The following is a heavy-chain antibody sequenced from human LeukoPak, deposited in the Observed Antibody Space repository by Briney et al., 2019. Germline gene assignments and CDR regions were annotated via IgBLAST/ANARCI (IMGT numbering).Heavy chain of an antibody. D-gene: IGHD5-18*01. J-gene: IGHJ4*02. V-gene: IGHV3-48*01. CDR1: GSNFRFYI. CDR3: ARVGSRYGPPNS. Sequence: GGSLRLSCAASGSNFRFYIMNWVRQAPGKGLEWISYISSDAKTVNYADSVKGRFTISRDNAKNSLYLQMNSLSADDTAVYYCARVGSRYGPPNSWGQGTLVTVSS. CDR2: ISSDAKTV.